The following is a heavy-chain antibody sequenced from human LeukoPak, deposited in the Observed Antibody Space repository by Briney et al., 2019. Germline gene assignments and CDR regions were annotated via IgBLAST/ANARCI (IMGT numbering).Heavy chain of an antibody. CDR2: INTNTGNP. Sequence: ASVKVSCKASGYTFTSYAMNWVRQAPGQGVEWMGWINTNTGNPTYAQGFTGRFVFSLDTSVSTAYLQISSLNAEDTAVYYCARDSGTTGAVKFEPWGQGPLVTVSS. D-gene: IGHD3-10*01. CDR1: GYTFTSYA. J-gene: IGHJ5*02. V-gene: IGHV7-4-1*02. CDR3: ARDSGTTGAVKFEP.